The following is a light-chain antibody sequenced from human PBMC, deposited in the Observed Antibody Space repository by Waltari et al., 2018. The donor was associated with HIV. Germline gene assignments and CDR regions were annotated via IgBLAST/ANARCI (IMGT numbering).Light chain of an antibody. J-gene: IGKJ4*01. CDR3: QQYHAWPLT. CDR2: DAS. Sequence: ETVMSQSPVTLSVSLGESATLSCRASETVRSNLAWYQQNPGQAPRLLIYDASSRATDVPARFSGSGSGTEFSLTISSLQSEDSAVYYCQQYHAWPLTFGAGTKVEIK. V-gene: IGKV3-15*01. CDR1: ETVRSN.